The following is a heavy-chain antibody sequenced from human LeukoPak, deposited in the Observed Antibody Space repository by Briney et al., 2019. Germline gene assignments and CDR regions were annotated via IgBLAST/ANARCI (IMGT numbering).Heavy chain of an antibody. J-gene: IGHJ4*02. Sequence: GGSLRLSCAASGFTFSSYAMSWVRQAPGMGLEWVSAISGSGGSTYYADSVKGRFTISRDNSKNTLYLQMNSLRAEDTAVYYCAKDFAGWKLSPKDYWGQGTLVTVSS. CDR2: ISGSGGST. CDR3: AKDFAGWKLSPKDY. CDR1: GFTFSSYA. V-gene: IGHV3-23*01. D-gene: IGHD1-1*01.